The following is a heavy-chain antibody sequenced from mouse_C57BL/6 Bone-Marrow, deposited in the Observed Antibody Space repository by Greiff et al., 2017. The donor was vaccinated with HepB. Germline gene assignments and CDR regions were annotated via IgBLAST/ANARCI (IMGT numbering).Heavy chain of an antibody. D-gene: IGHD2-4*01. V-gene: IGHV1-9*01. Sequence: VQLQQSGAELMKPGASVKLSCKATGYTFTGYWIEWVKQRPGHGLEWIGELLPGSGSTNYNEKFKGKATFTADTSSNTAYMQLSSLTTEDSAIYYCARLGGIYYDYLFAYWGQGTLVTVSA. CDR1: GYTFTGYW. CDR2: LLPGSGST. CDR3: ARLGGIYYDYLFAY. J-gene: IGHJ3*01.